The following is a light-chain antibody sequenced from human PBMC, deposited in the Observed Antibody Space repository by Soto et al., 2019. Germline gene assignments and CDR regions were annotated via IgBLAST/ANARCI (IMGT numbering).Light chain of an antibody. CDR1: QSLSSVY. V-gene: IGKV3-11*01. Sequence: EIVLTQSPGTLSLSPGERATLSCRASQSLSSVYLAWYQQKPGQSPRLLIYDASNRATGIPARFSGSGSGTDFTLTISNLEPEDFAVYYCQQRGNWPITFGQGTRVEIK. CDR3: QQRGNWPIT. J-gene: IGKJ5*01. CDR2: DAS.